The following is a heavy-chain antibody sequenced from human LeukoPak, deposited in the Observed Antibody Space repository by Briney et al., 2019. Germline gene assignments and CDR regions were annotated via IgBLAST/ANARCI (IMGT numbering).Heavy chain of an antibody. CDR3: ARGMGGVFSSTSCYHWFDP. CDR1: GFTSSTYG. V-gene: IGHV3-30*02. CDR2: IRYDGSNK. D-gene: IGHD2-2*01. Sequence: GGSLRLSCAASGFTSSTYGMHWVRQAPGKGLEWVASIRYDGSNKYYADSVKGRFTISRDSSKNTLYLQMNTLRPEDTAVYYCARGMGGVFSSTSCYHWFDPWGQGTLVTVSS. J-gene: IGHJ5*02.